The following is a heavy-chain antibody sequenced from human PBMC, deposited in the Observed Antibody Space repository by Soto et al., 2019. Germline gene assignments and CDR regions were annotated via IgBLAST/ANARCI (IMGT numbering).Heavy chain of an antibody. D-gene: IGHD6-6*01. CDR3: AHSRPPRLLDY. V-gene: IGHV2-5*02. J-gene: IGHJ4*02. CDR2: IYWDDDK. CDR1: GFSLSTSGVG. Sequence: QITLKESGPTLVQPTQTLTLNCTFSGFSLSTSGVGVGWIRQPPGKALEWLALIYWDDDKRYSSSLNSRLTITKDTPTNQVVLTMTHIDPVDTATYYCAHSRPPRLLDYWVQGTLVTVSS.